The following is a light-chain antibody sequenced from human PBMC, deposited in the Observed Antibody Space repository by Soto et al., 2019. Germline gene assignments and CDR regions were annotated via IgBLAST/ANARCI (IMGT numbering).Light chain of an antibody. CDR1: QSVSSN. J-gene: IGKJ1*01. CDR3: QPYNSYWT. CDR2: GAS. V-gene: IGKV3-15*01. Sequence: IVLTEPTGTRSLYPDSRATISCRASQSVSSNLAWYQQKPGQAPRLLIYGASTRATGIPARFSGSGYGTEFTLTISRLQTDDFATYYSQPYNSYWTFGQVPMAAIK.